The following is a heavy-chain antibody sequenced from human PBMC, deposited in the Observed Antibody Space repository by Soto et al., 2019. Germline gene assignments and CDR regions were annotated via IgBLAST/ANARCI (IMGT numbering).Heavy chain of an antibody. Sequence: GGSLRLSCAASGFTFSSYSMNWVRQAPGKGLEWVSSISSSSSYIYYADSVKGRFTISRDNAKNSLYLQMNSLRAEDTAVYYCARDLSGPPYRSVYYGMDVRCQGTTVTVSS. D-gene: IGHD4-4*01. CDR3: ARDLSGPPYRSVYYGMDV. J-gene: IGHJ6*02. V-gene: IGHV3-21*01. CDR1: GFTFSSYS. CDR2: ISSSSSYI.